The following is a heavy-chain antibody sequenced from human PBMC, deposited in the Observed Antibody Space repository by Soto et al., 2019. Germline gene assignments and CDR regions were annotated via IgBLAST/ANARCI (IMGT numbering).Heavy chain of an antibody. J-gene: IGHJ3*02. CDR1: GYPVTAYY. Sequence: QLHLVQSGAVVKKPGASVTVSCSASGYPVTAYYMHWVRQAPGRGLEWMGGINPATGAAKYTQTFQGRVTMARDTSTSTGFMELSGPTSEDPAVFYWARGGGVGVAGSAAFDMWGQGTLVTVSS. V-gene: IGHV1-2*02. D-gene: IGHD3-3*01. CDR3: ARGGGVGVAGSAAFDM. CDR2: INPATGAA.